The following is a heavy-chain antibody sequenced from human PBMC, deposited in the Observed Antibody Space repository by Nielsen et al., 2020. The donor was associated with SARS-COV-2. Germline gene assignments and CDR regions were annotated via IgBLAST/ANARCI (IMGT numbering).Heavy chain of an antibody. D-gene: IGHD3-22*01. J-gene: IGHJ4*02. V-gene: IGHV1-24*01. CDR1: GNTLSGLS. CDR2: FDPEDGGM. CDR3: APLPYDNSGLDFDS. Sequence: ASVKVSCKVSGNTLSGLSMHWVRQAPGKGLEWMGGFDPEDGGMTYAQKFQGRVTMTEDTSTDTAYMELSSLRSEDTAVYYCAPLPYDNSGLDFDSWGQGTLVAVSS.